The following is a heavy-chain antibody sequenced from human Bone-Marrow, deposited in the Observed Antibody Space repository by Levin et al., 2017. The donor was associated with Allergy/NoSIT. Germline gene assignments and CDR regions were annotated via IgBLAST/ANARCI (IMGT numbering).Heavy chain of an antibody. CDR2: ISPDGSDK. Sequence: GESLKISCSASGFIFSSYWMTWVRQAPGKGLEWVANISPDGSDKFYADAVRGRFTISRENARNTMSLQMNSLRAEDTAVYYCNKCGDHWGRGILVSVSS. J-gene: IGHJ4*02. CDR1: GFIFSSYW. V-gene: IGHV3-7*01. CDR3: NKCGDH. D-gene: IGHD2-21*01.